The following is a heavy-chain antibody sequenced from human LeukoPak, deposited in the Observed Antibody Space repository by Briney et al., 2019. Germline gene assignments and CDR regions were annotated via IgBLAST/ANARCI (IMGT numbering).Heavy chain of an antibody. V-gene: IGHV1-46*01. Sequence: ASVKVSCKASGYTFTSYYMHWVRQAPGQGLEWMGIINPSGGSTSYAQKFQGRVTMTRDTSTSTVYMELSSLRSEDTVVYYCERVYAFGIAVAESYYFDYWGQGTLVTVSS. CDR3: ERVYAFGIAVAESYYFDY. J-gene: IGHJ4*02. CDR1: GYTFTSYY. D-gene: IGHD6-19*01. CDR2: INPSGGST.